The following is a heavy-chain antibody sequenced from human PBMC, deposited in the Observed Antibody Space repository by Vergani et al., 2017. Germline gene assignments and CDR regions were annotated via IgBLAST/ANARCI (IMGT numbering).Heavy chain of an antibody. V-gene: IGHV4-39*02. Sequence: QLQLQESGPGLVKPSETLSLTCTVSGGSISSSTYYWGWIRQPPGKGLEWIGSIYYSGSTYYNPSLKSRVTISVDTSKNQFSLKLSSVTAADTAVYYCARDGISYGSTTIDYWGQGTLVTVSS. CDR3: ARDGISYGSTTIDY. CDR2: IYYSGST. J-gene: IGHJ4*02. CDR1: GGSISSSTYY. D-gene: IGHD5-18*01.